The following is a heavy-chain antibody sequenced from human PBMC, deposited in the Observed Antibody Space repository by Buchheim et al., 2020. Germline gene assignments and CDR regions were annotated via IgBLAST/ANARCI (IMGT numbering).Heavy chain of an antibody. Sequence: EVQLEESGGDLVQPGGSLRLSCVASGFTLSSYWMSWVRQAPGKGLEWVANIKEDGSETYYVDSVKGRFTFYRNNAKNSLYLQMNSLRAEDTAVYYCARGRRTKDYWGQGTL. CDR2: IKEDGSET. CDR1: GFTLSSYW. D-gene: IGHD2-8*01. V-gene: IGHV3-7*01. CDR3: ARGRRTKDY. J-gene: IGHJ4*02.